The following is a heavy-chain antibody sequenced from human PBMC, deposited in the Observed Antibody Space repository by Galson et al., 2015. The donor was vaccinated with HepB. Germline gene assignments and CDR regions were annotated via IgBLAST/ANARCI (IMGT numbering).Heavy chain of an antibody. CDR2: INPSGGST. D-gene: IGHD5-12*01. V-gene: IGHV1-46*01. J-gene: IGHJ4*02. Sequence: SVKVSCKASGYTFTSYYMHWVRQAPGQGLEWMGIINPSGGSTSYAQKFQGRVTMTRDTSTSTVYMELSSLRSEDTAVYYCARDLGDSGYDLSLLAVDYWGQGTLVTVSS. CDR1: GYTFTSYY. CDR3: ARDLGDSGYDLSLLAVDY.